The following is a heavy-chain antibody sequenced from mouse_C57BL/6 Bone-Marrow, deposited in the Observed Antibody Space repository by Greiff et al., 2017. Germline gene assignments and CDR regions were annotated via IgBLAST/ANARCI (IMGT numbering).Heavy chain of an antibody. CDR2: IYPGDGDT. V-gene: IGHV1-82*01. J-gene: IGHJ4*01. D-gene: IGHD3-3*01. CDR1: GYAFSSSW. Sequence: VQLKESGPELVKPGASVKISCKASGYAFSSSWMNWVKQRPGKGLEWIGRIYPGDGDTKYNGKFKGKATLTAAKSSSTAYMQLSSLTSEDSAVYICARWTAHSTPCYDMDYWGQGTSLTVSS. CDR3: ARWTAHSTPCYDMDY.